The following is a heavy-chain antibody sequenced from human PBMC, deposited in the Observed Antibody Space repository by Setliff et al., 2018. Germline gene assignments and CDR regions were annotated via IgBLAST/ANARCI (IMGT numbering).Heavy chain of an antibody. D-gene: IGHD2-2*01. CDR3: VRAPPTVVIPPGRAFFDP. V-gene: IGHV1-18*01. J-gene: IGHJ5*02. Sequence: ASVQVSCKASGYTFTSYGVSWVRQAPGQGLEWMGWISAYNGNINYAQKFQGRVTMTTDTYTSTANMELRSLRSDDTAVYYCVRAPPTVVIPPGRAFFDPWGQGTLVTVSS. CDR2: ISAYNGNI. CDR1: GYTFTSYG.